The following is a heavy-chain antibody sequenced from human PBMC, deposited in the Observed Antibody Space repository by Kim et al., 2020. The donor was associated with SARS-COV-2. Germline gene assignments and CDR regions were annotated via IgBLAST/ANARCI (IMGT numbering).Heavy chain of an antibody. J-gene: IGHJ4*02. CDR2: IYYSGST. V-gene: IGHV4-39*01. CDR3: ARLNSLTNHWIYYDSSGYLFDY. CDR1: GGSISSSSYY. Sequence: SETLSLTCTVSGGSISSSSYYWGWIRQPPGKGLEWIGSIYYSGSTYYNPSLKSRVTISVDTSKNQFSLKLSSVTAADTAVYYCARLNSLTNHWIYYDSSGYLFDYWGQGTLVTVSS. D-gene: IGHD3-22*01.